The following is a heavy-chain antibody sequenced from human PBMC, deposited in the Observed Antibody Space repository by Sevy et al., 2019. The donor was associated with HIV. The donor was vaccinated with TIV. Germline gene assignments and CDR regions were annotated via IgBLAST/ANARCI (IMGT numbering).Heavy chain of an antibody. J-gene: IGHJ4*02. CDR1: GFTFSSYG. CDR2: IRYDGSNK. V-gene: IGHV3-30*02. Sequence: GGSLRLSCAASGFTFSSYGMHWVRQAPGKGLEWVAFIRYDGSNKYYADSVKGRFTISRDNSKNTLYLQMNSLRAEDTAVYYCAKVMGATSPGDFDYWGQGTLVTVSS. D-gene: IGHD1-26*01. CDR3: AKVMGATSPGDFDY.